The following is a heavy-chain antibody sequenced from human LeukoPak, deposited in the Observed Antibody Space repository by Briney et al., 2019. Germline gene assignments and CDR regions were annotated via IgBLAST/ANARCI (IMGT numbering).Heavy chain of an antibody. CDR3: VRVVYSGSWGYFDY. CDR1: GGSMSTYY. D-gene: IGHD3-10*01. CDR2: IYYSGST. J-gene: IGHJ4*02. V-gene: IGHV4-59*01. Sequence: SETLSLTCTVSGGSMSTYYWSWIRQSPGKGLEWIGYIYYSGSTSYNPSLKSRLTISIDTSKTQFYLKLSSVTAADTAVYYCVRVVYSGSWGYFDYWGQGILVTVSS.